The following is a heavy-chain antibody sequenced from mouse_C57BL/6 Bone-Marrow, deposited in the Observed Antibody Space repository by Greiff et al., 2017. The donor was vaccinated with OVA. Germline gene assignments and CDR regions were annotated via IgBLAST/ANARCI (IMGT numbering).Heavy chain of an antibody. CDR1: GYTFTSYG. Sequence: EVKVVESGAELVRPGSSVKMSCKTSGYTFTSYGINWVKQRPGQGLEWIGYIYIGNGYTEYNEKFKGKATLTSATSSSTAYMQLSSLRSEDSAIYFCARRGYGSGLAYWGQGTLVTVSA. CDR3: ARRGYGSGLAY. CDR2: IYIGNGYT. J-gene: IGHJ3*01. D-gene: IGHD1-1*01. V-gene: IGHV1-58*01.